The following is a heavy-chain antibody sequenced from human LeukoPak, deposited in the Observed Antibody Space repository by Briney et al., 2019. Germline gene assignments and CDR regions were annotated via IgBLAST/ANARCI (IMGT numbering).Heavy chain of an antibody. J-gene: IGHJ4*02. CDR1: GYTLTELS. CDR3: AREYCSSTSCSRTFGY. V-gene: IGHV1-24*01. CDR2: FDPEDGET. D-gene: IGHD2-2*01. Sequence: ASVKVSCKVSGYTLTELSMHWVRQAPGKGLEWMGGFDPEDGETIYAQKFQGRVTMTEDTSTDTAYMELSSLRSEDTAVYYCAREYCSSTSCSRTFGYWGQGTLVTVSS.